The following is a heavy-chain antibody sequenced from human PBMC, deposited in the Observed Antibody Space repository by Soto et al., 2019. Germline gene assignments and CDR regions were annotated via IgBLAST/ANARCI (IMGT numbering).Heavy chain of an antibody. CDR3: ARGTNDVITCDWYVEL. J-gene: IGHJ2*01. Sequence: QVQLVQSGAEEKKPGASVKVSCKASGYTFTSYAMHWVRQAPGQRLEWMGWINAGNGNTKYSQKFQGRVTITGDTSASTAYMDLSSLRPEDTAVYYCARGTNDVITCDWYVELWGRGTLVTVSS. CDR1: GYTFTSYA. D-gene: IGHD3-10*01. CDR2: INAGNGNT. V-gene: IGHV1-3*05.